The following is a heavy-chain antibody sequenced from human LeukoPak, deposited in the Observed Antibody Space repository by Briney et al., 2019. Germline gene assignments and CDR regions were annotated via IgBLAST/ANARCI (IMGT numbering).Heavy chain of an antibody. V-gene: IGHV3-48*01. J-gene: IGHJ4*02. CDR3: ARDRIKSGSYYFDY. CDR2: ISGRSSTI. CDR1: AFTFSDYS. Sequence: PGGSLRRACAASAFTFSDYSMNWVRQAPGKGLEWVSYISGRSSTIYYADSVKGRFTISRDNAKNSMYLQMNSLRAEDTAVYYCARDRIKSGSYYFDYWGQGPLVTVSS. D-gene: IGHD1-26*01.